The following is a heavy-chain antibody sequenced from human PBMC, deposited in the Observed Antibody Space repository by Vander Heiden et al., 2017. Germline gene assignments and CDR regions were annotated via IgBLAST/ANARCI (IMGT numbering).Heavy chain of an antibody. Sequence: QLQLQESGPGLVTPSETLSLTCTVSGGSISSSSYYWGWTRQPPGKGLEWIGSIYYSGSTYYNPSLKSRVTISVDTSKNQFSLKLSSVTAADTAVYYCAEDSSGYYHYWGQGTLVTVSS. CDR3: AEDSSGYYHY. J-gene: IGHJ4*02. CDR2: IYYSGST. V-gene: IGHV4-39*01. D-gene: IGHD3-22*01. CDR1: GGSISSSSYY.